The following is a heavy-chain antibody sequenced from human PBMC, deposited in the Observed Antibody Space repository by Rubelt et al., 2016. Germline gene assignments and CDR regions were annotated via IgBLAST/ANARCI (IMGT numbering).Heavy chain of an antibody. V-gene: IGHV4-59*08. CDR1: GDSISSGYF. CDR2: IYYSGST. Sequence: QVQLQESGPGLVKPSETLSLTCTVSGDSISSGYFWGWIRQPPGKGLGWIGYIYYSGSTNYSPSLKSRVTISVDTSKNQLSLKLSSVTAADAAVYCCARRIAVAGGWFDPWGQGTLVTVSS. D-gene: IGHD6-13*01. CDR3: ARRIAVAGGWFDP. J-gene: IGHJ5*02.